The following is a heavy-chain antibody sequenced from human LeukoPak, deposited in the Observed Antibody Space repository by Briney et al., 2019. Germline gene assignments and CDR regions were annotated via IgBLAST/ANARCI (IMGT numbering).Heavy chain of an antibody. Sequence: GASVKVSCKASGYTFTGYYMHWVRQAPGQGLEWMGWINPNSGGTNYAQKFQGRVTMTRATSISTAYMELSRLRSDDTAVYYCARDRGIVVVPAAIHNWFDPWGQGTLVTVSS. V-gene: IGHV1-2*02. CDR3: ARDRGIVVVPAAIHNWFDP. CDR2: INPNSGGT. CDR1: GYTFTGYY. J-gene: IGHJ5*02. D-gene: IGHD2-2*01.